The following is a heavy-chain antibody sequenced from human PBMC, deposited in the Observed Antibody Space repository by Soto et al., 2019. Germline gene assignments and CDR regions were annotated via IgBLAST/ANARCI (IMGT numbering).Heavy chain of an antibody. V-gene: IGHV4-39*01. CDR2: TYYSAGT. Sequence: SETLSLTCNVSGGSVGSSSYYWGWIRQAPGKGLEWIVSTYYSAGTYYNPSLKSRVTTSLDASKNQFSLTVTSVTAADTAIYYCARHASRGYSSSGYFEDWGQVTRVTGSS. CDR1: GGSVGSSSYY. D-gene: IGHD2-15*01. CDR3: ARHASRGYSSSGYFED. J-gene: IGHJ4*02.